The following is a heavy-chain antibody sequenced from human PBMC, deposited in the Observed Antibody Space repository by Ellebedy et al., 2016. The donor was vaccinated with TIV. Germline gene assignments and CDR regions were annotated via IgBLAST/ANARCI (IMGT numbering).Heavy chain of an antibody. CDR3: VTNGGATGVDHPEFDH. CDR2: IDAGGGTT. CDR1: GFTFSSYA. V-gene: IGHV3-23*01. D-gene: IGHD1-26*01. Sequence: GESLKISCAASGFTFSSYAMSWVRQAPGKGLEWVSGIDAGGGTTYYADSVKGRFTISRDNSKNTLYLQMNYLSTDDPAMCYCVTNGGATGVDHPEFDHWGQGALVTVSS. J-gene: IGHJ4*02.